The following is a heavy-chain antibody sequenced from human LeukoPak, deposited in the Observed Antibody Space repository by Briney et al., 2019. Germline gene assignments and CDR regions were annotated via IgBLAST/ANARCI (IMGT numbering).Heavy chain of an antibody. CDR3: ARVRYYYDSSGYYYGGIDP. D-gene: IGHD3-22*01. CDR1: GYTFTSYD. V-gene: IGHV1-8*01. J-gene: IGHJ5*02. Sequence: GASVKVSCKASGYTFTSYDINWVRQATGQGLEWMAWMNPNSGNTSYAQKFQGRVTMTRNTSISTAYMELSRLRSEETAVYYCARVRYYYDSSGYYYGGIDPWGQGTLVTVSS. CDR2: MNPNSGNT.